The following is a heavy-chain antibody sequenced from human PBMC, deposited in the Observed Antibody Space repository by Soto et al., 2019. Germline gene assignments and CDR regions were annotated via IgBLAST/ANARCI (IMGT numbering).Heavy chain of an antibody. CDR2: IGGSDGRT. V-gene: IGHV3-23*01. CDR3: ARRGSDYADFDY. J-gene: IGHJ4*02. D-gene: IGHD3-16*01. CDR1: GFTFTNYA. Sequence: EVQLLESGGGLVQPGGSLRLSCAASGFTFTNYAMRWVRQAPGKGLEWISTIGGSDGRTYYADSVKGRFTISKDNSKNTLYLQMNNLRAEDTAIYYCARRGSDYADFDYWGQGTLVTVSS.